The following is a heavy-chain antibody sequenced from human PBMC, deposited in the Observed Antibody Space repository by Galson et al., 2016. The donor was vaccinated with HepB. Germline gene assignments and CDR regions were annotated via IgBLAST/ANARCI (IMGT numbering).Heavy chain of an antibody. V-gene: IGHV3-23*01. J-gene: IGHJ4*02. D-gene: IGHD1-1*01. Sequence: SLRLSCAASGFVFSNFGLSWVRQAPGKGLEWVASLSTRRTTYYSDSVQGRFTISRDNSNNTLYLQMNGLRAEDTAVYYCAKERLVRRNFDHWGQGTLLTVSS. CDR3: AKERLVRRNFDH. CDR2: LSTRRTT. CDR1: GFVFSNFG.